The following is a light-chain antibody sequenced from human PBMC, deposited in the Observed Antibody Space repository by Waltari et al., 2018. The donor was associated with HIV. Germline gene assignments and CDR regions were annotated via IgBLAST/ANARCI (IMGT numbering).Light chain of an antibody. CDR1: QNIYTF. V-gene: IGKV1-39*01. J-gene: IGKJ3*01. Sequence: DIQMTQSPSSLSASLGDRVTFTCRASQNIYTFVNWFQVKPGKTPRLLIYRASNLEWGVPSRFSGSGSGTEFSLTISSVQPDDVATYFCLQTFNTPLTFGPGTKLDV. CDR3: LQTFNTPLT. CDR2: RAS.